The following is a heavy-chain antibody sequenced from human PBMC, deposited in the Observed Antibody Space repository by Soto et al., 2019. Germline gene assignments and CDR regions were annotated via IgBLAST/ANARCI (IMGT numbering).Heavy chain of an antibody. Sequence: EVQLLESGGGLVQPGGSLRLSCVASGFTFSNYAMTWVRQAPGKGLEWVSSISGSGDATYYVDSVKGRFTISRDNSKNALYLQINSLTDEDTAVYYCAKSYLKYSSSWYLAFDIWGPGTMVAVSS. CDR1: GFTFSNYA. J-gene: IGHJ3*02. CDR2: ISGSGDAT. CDR3: AKSYLKYSSSWYLAFDI. D-gene: IGHD6-13*01. V-gene: IGHV3-23*01.